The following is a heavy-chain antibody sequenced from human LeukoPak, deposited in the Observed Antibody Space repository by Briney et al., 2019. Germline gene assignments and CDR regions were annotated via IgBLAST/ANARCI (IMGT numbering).Heavy chain of an antibody. J-gene: IGHJ4*02. V-gene: IGHV3-21*01. CDR2: ISSSSSYI. CDR3: ASDTLRYCTNGVCYASSYALDY. Sequence: PGGSLRLSCAASGFTFSSYAMHWVRQAPGKGLEWVSSISSSSSYIYYADSVKGRFTISRDNAKNSLYLQMNSLRAEDTAVYYCASDTLRYCTNGVCYASSYALDYWGQGTLVTVSS. CDR1: GFTFSSYA. D-gene: IGHD2-8*01.